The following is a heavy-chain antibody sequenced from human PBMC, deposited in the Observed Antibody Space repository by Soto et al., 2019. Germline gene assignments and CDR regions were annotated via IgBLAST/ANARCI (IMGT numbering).Heavy chain of an antibody. CDR1: GDSVSSNSAA. V-gene: IGHV6-1*01. D-gene: IGHD1-1*01. CDR2: TYYRSKWYN. Sequence: PSQTLSLTCVISGDSVSSNSAAWNWIRQSPSRGLEWLGRTYYRSKWYNDYAVSVKSRITINPDTSKNQFSLQLNSVTPEDTAVYYCARGSRYNWNDGHWFDPWGQGTLVTVSS. J-gene: IGHJ5*02. CDR3: ARGSRYNWNDGHWFDP.